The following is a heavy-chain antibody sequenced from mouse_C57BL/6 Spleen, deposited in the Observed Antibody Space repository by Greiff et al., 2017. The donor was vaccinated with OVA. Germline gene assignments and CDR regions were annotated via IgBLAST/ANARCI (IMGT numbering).Heavy chain of an antibody. CDR3: ARSGYGSSYSFDY. J-gene: IGHJ2*01. Sequence: QVQLQQPGAELVMPGASVKLSCKASGYTFTSYWMHWVKQRPGQGLEWIGEIDPSDSYTNYNQKFKGKSTLTVDKSSSTAYMQLSSLTSEDSAVYYCARSGYGSSYSFDYWGQGTTLTVSS. V-gene: IGHV1-69*01. CDR2: IDPSDSYT. D-gene: IGHD1-1*01. CDR1: GYTFTSYW.